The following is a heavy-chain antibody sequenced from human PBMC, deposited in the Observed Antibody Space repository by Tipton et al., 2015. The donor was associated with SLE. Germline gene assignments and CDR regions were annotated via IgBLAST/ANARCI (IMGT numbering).Heavy chain of an antibody. CDR3: ARAMVRGEWYFDY. J-gene: IGHJ4*02. V-gene: IGHV3-53*01. D-gene: IGHD3-10*01. Sequence: SLRLSCAASGFTVSSNYMSWVRQAPGKGLEWVSVIYSGGSTYYADSVKGRFTISRDNSKNTLYLQMNSLRAGDTAVYYCARAMVRGEWYFDYWGQGTLVTVSS. CDR1: GFTVSSNY. CDR2: IYSGGST.